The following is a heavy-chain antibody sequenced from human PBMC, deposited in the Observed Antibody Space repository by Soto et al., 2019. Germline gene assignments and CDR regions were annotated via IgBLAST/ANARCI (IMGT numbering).Heavy chain of an antibody. D-gene: IGHD6-19*01. Sequence: QVQLVQSGAEVKKPGSSVKVSCKASGGTFSSYTISWVRQAPGQGLEWMGRIIPILGIANYAQKFQGRVTITADKSTSTAYMELSSLKSEDTAVYYCARVYASGWLDYWGQGTLVTVSS. J-gene: IGHJ4*02. V-gene: IGHV1-69*02. CDR3: ARVYASGWLDY. CDR2: IIPILGIA. CDR1: GGTFSSYT.